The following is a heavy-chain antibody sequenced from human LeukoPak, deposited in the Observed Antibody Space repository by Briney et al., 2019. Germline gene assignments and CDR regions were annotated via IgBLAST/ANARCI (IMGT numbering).Heavy chain of an antibody. J-gene: IGHJ4*02. Sequence: IIPIFGTANYAQKFQGRVTITADESTSTAYMELSSLRSEDTAVSYCASPMVVTATLSPFDYWGQGTLVTVSS. V-gene: IGHV1-69*01. D-gene: IGHD2-21*02. CDR2: IIPIFGTA. CDR3: ASPMVVTATLSPFDY.